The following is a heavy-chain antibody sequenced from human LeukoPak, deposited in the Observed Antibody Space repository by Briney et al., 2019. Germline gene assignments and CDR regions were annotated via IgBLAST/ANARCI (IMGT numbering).Heavy chain of an antibody. J-gene: IGHJ4*02. D-gene: IGHD5-12*01. CDR2: IYYSGST. Sequence: SETLSLTCTVSGGSISSSSYYWGWIRQPPGKGLEWIGSIYYSGSTYYNPSLKSRVTISVDTSKNQFSLKLSSVTAADTAVYYCARWVRRGYDGDDYWGQGTLVTVSS. V-gene: IGHV4-39*01. CDR1: GGSISSSSYY. CDR3: ARWVRRGYDGDDY.